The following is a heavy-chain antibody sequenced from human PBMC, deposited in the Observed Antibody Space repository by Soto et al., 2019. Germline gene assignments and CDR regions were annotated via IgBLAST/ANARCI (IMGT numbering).Heavy chain of an antibody. J-gene: IGHJ4*02. CDR1: GGSISGSYS. CDR2: IYDTGST. CDR3: SRAQFRYSDS. Sequence: QLQESGSGLVKPSQTLSLNCVVSGGSISGSYSWVWIRQTPGEGLEWIGHIYDTGSTYYNPSLKNRVTISRDRSKNQFSLRLTSVTVADSAVYFCSRAQFRYSDSWGQGTLVTVSP. V-gene: IGHV4-30-2*01.